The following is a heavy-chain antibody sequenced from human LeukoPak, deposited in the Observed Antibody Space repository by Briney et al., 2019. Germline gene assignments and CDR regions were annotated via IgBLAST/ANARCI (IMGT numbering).Heavy chain of an antibody. V-gene: IGHV3-49*03. CDR1: GFTFGDYA. J-gene: IGHJ4*02. Sequence: PGRSLRLSCTASGFTFGDYAMSWFRQAPGKGLEWVGFIRSKAYGGTTEYAASVKGRFTISRGDSKSIAYLQMNSLKTEDTAVYYCTREFQGNGFDYWGQGTLVTVSS. D-gene: IGHD2-8*01. CDR2: IRSKAYGGTT. CDR3: TREFQGNGFDY.